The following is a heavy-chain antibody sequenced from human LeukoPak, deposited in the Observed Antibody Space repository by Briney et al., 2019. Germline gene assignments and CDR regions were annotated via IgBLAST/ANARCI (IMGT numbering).Heavy chain of an antibody. D-gene: IGHD1-26*01. V-gene: IGHV4-59*08. CDR1: SGSISSYY. CDR2: IYYTGST. Sequence: SETLSLTCTVSSGSISSYYWSWIRQPPGKGLEWIGYIYYTGSTNSNPSLKSRVTISVDTSKNQFSLNLSSVTAADTAVYYCARHGPYLGRLGWFDPWGQGTLVTVSS. J-gene: IGHJ5*02. CDR3: ARHGPYLGRLGWFDP.